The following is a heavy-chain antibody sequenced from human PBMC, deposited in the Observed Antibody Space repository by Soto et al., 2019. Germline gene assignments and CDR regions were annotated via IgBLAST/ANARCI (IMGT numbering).Heavy chain of an antibody. Sequence: SETLSLTCTVSGASMSDYHGSWIRQSPGKGLEHIGYLHYSGFAEYNPSLKSRVTISMDTSKNQFSLRLSSLTAADTAIYYCARSGHTFVGAVWGQGILVTAPQ. CDR1: GASMSDYH. D-gene: IGHD1-26*01. V-gene: IGHV4-59*01. CDR2: LHYSGFA. J-gene: IGHJ4*02. CDR3: ARSGHTFVGAV.